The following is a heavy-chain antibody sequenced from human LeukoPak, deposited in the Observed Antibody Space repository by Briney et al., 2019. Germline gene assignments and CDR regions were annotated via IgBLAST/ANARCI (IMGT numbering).Heavy chain of an antibody. CDR3: ARIRGGGSTSHAFDI. V-gene: IGHV3-7*01. CDR1: GFTFSSYW. CDR2: IKQDGSEK. Sequence: GGSLRLSCAASGFTFSSYWMSWVRQAPGKGLEWVANIKQDGSEKYYVDSVKGRFTISRDNAKNSLYLQMNSLRAEDTAVYYCARIRGGGSTSHAFDIWGQGTMVTVSS. D-gene: IGHD2-2*01. J-gene: IGHJ3*02.